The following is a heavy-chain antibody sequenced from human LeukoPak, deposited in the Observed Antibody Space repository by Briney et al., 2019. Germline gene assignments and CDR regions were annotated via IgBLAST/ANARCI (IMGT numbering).Heavy chain of an antibody. V-gene: IGHV4-34*01. D-gene: IGHD3-10*01. CDR3: ARHVTMVRGVIWFDP. CDR1: GGSFGGYY. CDR2: INHSGST. Sequence: SETLSLTCAVYGGSFGGYYWSWIRQPPGKGLEWIGEINHSGSTNYNPSLKSRVTISVDTSKNQFSLKLSSVTAADTAVYYCARHVTMVRGVIWFDPWGQGTLVTVSS. J-gene: IGHJ5*02.